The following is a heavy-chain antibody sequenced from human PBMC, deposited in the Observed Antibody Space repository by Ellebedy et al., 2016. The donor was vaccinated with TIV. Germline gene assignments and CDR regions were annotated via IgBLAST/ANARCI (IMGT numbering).Heavy chain of an antibody. CDR3: ARHGVRSHVTRFDP. CDR2: IYPSDSDT. D-gene: IGHD1-1*01. V-gene: IGHV5-51*01. CDR1: GDSFDSYW. Sequence: GESLKISCKGSGDSFDSYWIGWVRQMPGKGLEWMGIIYPSDSDTKYSASFQGQVTISVDKSISTAYLQWSSLKASDTAIYYCARHGVRSHVTRFDPWGQGTLVTVSS. J-gene: IGHJ5*02.